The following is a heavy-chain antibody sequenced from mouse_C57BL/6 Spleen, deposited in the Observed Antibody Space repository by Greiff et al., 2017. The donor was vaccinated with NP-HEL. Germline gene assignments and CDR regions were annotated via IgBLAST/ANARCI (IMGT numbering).Heavy chain of an antibody. Sequence: QVQLQQPGAELVKPGASVKVSCKASGYTFTSYWMHWVKQRPGQGLEWIGRIHPSDSDTNYKQKFKGKATLTVDKSSSTANMKRSSVTSVDSAVYYCASGHWYFDVWGTGTTVTVSS. CDR1: GYTFTSYW. CDR2: IHPSDSDT. CDR3: ASGHWYFDV. J-gene: IGHJ1*03. D-gene: IGHD3-1*01. V-gene: IGHV1-74*01.